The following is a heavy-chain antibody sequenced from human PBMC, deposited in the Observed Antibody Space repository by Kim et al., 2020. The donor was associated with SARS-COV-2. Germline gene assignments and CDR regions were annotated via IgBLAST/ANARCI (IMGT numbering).Heavy chain of an antibody. J-gene: IGHJ5*02. CDR3: ARDGFSRDGSGSHNWFDP. CDR1: GGSISSSSYY. D-gene: IGHD3-10*01. CDR2: IYYSGST. Sequence: SETLSLTCTVSGGSISSSSYYWGWIRQPPGKGLEWIGSIYYSGSTYYNPSLKSRVTISVDTSKNQFSLKLSSVTAADTAVYYCARDGFSRDGSGSHNWFDPWGQGTLVTVSS. V-gene: IGHV4-39*07.